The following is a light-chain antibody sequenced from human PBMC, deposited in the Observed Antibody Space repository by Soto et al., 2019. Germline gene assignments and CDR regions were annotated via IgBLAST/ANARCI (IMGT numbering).Light chain of an antibody. CDR1: QDISNY. CDR2: DAS. Sequence: SPSYLAASGVYRVTITCQASQDISNYLNWYQHKPGKAPKLLIYDASTLQSGVPSRYSGSGSGTEFTLTISNLQPDDFATYYCQQYESYSPWTFGQGTKVHIK. V-gene: IGKV1-5*01. J-gene: IGKJ1*01. CDR3: QQYESYSPWT.